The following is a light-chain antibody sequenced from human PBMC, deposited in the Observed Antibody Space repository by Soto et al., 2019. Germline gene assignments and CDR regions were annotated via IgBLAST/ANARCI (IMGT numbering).Light chain of an antibody. CDR2: DAS. CDR3: QQRSNGWLT. V-gene: IGKV3-11*01. CDR1: QSVSSY. Sequence: EIVLTQSQATLSLSPGDRATLSCRASQSVSSYLAWYQQKTGQAPRLLIYDASNRATGIPARFSGSGSGTDFTRTISSLEADDFGVYYCQQRSNGWLTFGGGTKVEI. J-gene: IGKJ4*01.